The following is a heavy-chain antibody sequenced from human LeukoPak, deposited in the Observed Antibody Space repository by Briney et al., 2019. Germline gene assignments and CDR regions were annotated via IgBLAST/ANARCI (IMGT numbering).Heavy chain of an antibody. J-gene: IGHJ4*02. V-gene: IGHV1-2*02. CDR3: ARLSTPNLYYFDY. D-gene: IGHD3-16*02. Sequence: ASVKVSCKASGYTFTGYYMHWVRQAPGQGLEWMGWINPNSGGTNYAQKFQGRVTMTRDTSISTAYMELSRLRSDDTAVYYCARLSTPNLYYFDYWGQGTLVTVSS. CDR1: GYTFTGYY. CDR2: INPNSGGT.